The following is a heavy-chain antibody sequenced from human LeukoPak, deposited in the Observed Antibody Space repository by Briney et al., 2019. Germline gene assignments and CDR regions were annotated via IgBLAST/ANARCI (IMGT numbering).Heavy chain of an antibody. CDR2: IYHSGST. J-gene: IGHJ4*02. D-gene: IGHD4-17*01. CDR3: ATEDYGDYVVY. Sequence: SQTLSLTCTVSGGSISSGGYYWSWIRQPPGKGLEWIGYIYHSGSTYYNPSLKSRVTISVDRSKNQFSLKLSSVTAADTAVYYCATEDYGDYVVYWGQGTLVTVSS. CDR1: GGSISSGGYY. V-gene: IGHV4-30-2*01.